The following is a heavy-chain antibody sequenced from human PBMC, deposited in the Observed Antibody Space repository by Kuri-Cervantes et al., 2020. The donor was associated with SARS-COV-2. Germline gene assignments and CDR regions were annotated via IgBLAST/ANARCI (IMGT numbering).Heavy chain of an antibody. D-gene: IGHD2-2*02. Sequence: SETLSLTCTVSGGSISSSSYYWGWIRQPPGKGLEWIGSIYYSGSTYYNPSLKSRVTISVDTSKNQFSLKLSSVTAADTAVYYCARDRPSYCSSTSCYTGIFDYWGRGTLVTVSS. J-gene: IGHJ4*02. CDR2: IYYSGST. CDR3: ARDRPSYCSSTSCYTGIFDY. V-gene: IGHV4-39*07. CDR1: GGSISSSSYY.